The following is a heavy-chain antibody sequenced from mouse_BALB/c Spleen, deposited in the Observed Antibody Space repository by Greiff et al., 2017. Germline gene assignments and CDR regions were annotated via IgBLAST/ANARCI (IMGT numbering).Heavy chain of an antibody. V-gene: IGHV5-9-3*01. Sequence: EVQRVESGGGLVKPGGSLKLSCAASGFTFSSYAMSWVRQTPEKRLEWVATISSGGSTIYYADTVKGRFTISRDNPKNSLFLQMTSLRSEDTAMYYCARGDYYGSSYAMDYWGQGTLVTVSA. CDR3: ARGDYYGSSYAMDY. CDR2: ISSGGSTI. J-gene: IGHJ3*01. CDR1: GFTFSSYA. D-gene: IGHD1-1*01.